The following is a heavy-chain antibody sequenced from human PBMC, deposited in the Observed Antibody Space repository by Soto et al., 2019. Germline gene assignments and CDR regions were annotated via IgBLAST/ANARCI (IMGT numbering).Heavy chain of an antibody. D-gene: IGHD2-15*01. V-gene: IGHV1-69*13. CDR1: GGTFSSYA. CDR2: IIPIFGTA. Sequence: ASVKVSCKASGGTFSSYAISWVRQAPGQGLEWMGGIIPIFGTANYAQKFQGRVTITADESTSTAYMELSSLRSEDTAVYYCARGKGGYCSGGSCYREGWFDPWGQGTLVTVSS. J-gene: IGHJ5*02. CDR3: ARGKGGYCSGGSCYREGWFDP.